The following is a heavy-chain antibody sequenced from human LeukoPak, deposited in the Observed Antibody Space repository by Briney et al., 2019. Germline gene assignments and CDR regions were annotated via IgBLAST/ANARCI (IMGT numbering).Heavy chain of an antibody. CDR3: AKGWEPYRFHY. Sequence: PGGSLRLSCAASGFTFSDYAMNWVRQAPGKGLEWVSTISGSGGTTYYADSVKGRFTISRDNSKNTLYLQMNSLVAEDTAIYYCAKGWEPYRFHYWGQGTLVTVSS. V-gene: IGHV3-23*01. CDR2: ISGSGGTT. CDR1: GFTFSDYA. J-gene: IGHJ4*02. D-gene: IGHD1-26*01.